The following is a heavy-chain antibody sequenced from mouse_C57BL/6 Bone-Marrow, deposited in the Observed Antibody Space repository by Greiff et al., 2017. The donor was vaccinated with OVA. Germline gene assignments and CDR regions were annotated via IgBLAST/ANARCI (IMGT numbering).Heavy chain of an antibody. CDR3: ARGRYRGYFDV. CDR1: GFTFSDYG. Sequence: EVQGVESGGGLVKPGGSLKLSCAASGFTFSDYGMHWVRQAPEKGLEWVAYISSGSSTIYYADTVKGRFTISRDNAKNTLFLQMTSLRSEDTAMYYCARGRYRGYFDVWGTGTTVTVSS. CDR2: ISSGSSTI. V-gene: IGHV5-17*01. D-gene: IGHD2-12*01. J-gene: IGHJ1*03.